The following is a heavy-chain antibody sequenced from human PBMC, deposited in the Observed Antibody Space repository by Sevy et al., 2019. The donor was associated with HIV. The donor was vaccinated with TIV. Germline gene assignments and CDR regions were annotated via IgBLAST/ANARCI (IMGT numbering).Heavy chain of an antibody. V-gene: IGHV3-7*01. CDR3: ARPYRTDPFYYSGSGGYYYPSYFDY. CDR2: IKQDGSEK. J-gene: IGHJ4*02. D-gene: IGHD3-22*01. Sequence: GGSLRLSCAASGFTFSNYWMSWVRQAPGKGLEWVANIKQDGSEKYYVDSVKGRFTISRDNAKNSLYLKMTSLRAEDTAVYYCARPYRTDPFYYSGSGGYYYPSYFDYWGQGTLVTVSS. CDR1: GFTFSNYW.